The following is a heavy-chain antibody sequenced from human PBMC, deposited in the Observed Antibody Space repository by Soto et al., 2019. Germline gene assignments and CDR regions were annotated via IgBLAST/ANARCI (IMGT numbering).Heavy chain of an antibody. CDR1: VYTFTSYG. J-gene: IGHJ4*02. Sequence: ASVKVSCKASVYTFTSYGISWVRQAPGQGLEWMGWISAYNGNTNYAQKLQGRVTMTTDTSTSTAYMELRSLRSEDTAVYYCAADRMGELPPHWGQGTLVTVSS. CDR2: ISAYNGNT. D-gene: IGHD3-16*01. CDR3: AADRMGELPPH. V-gene: IGHV1-18*01.